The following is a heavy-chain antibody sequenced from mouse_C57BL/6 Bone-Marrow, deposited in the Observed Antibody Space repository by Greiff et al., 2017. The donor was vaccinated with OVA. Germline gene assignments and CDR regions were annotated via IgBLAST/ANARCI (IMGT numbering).Heavy chain of an antibody. V-gene: IGHV1-69*01. D-gene: IGHD1-1*01. CDR2: IDPSDSYT. J-gene: IGHJ2*01. CDR1: GYTFTSYW. Sequence: VQLQQPGAELVMPGASVKLSCKASGYTFTSYWMHWVKQRPGQGLEWIGEIDPSDSYTNYNQKFKGKSTLTVDKSSSTAYMQLSSLTSEDSAVYYGAREDYGSRYYFDYGGQGTTLTVSA. CDR3: AREDYGSRYYFDY.